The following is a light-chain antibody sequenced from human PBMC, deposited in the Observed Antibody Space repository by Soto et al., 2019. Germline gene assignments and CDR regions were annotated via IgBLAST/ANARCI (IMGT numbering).Light chain of an antibody. Sequence: QSVLTQPASVSGSPGQSITISCTGTSSDVGGYHYVSWYQQRPGNAPKLMIYDVSNRPSGVSSRFSGSKSGNTASLTISGLQAEDEAAYYCCSYTTSSTRVLFGGGTKLTVL. CDR2: DVS. CDR1: SSDVGGYHY. CDR3: CSYTTSSTRVL. V-gene: IGLV2-14*03. J-gene: IGLJ2*01.